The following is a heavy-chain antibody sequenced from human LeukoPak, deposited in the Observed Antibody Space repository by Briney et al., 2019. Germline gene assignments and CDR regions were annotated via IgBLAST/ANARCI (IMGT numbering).Heavy chain of an antibody. J-gene: IGHJ5*02. D-gene: IGHD3-10*01. CDR3: ARGGSYYYGSGTQRGINWFDP. Sequence: SETLSLTCTVSGGSISSSLYHWGWIRQSPGKNLEWLGSIYYTGTTHYNPSLKSRVTISVDTSKNQFSLNLSSVTAADTAVYYCARGGSYYYGSGTQRGINWFDPWGQGTLVTVSS. CDR1: GGSISSSLYH. CDR2: IYYTGTT. V-gene: IGHV4-39*07.